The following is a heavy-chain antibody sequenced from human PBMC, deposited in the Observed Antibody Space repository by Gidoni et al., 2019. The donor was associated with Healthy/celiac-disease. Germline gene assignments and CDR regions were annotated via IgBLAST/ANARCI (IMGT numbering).Heavy chain of an antibody. CDR2: ISYDGSNK. V-gene: IGHV3-30*18. Sequence: QVQLVESGGGVVQPGRSLRLSCAASGFTFSSYGMHWVRQAPGKGLEWVAVISYDGSNKYYADSVKGRFTISRDNSKNTLYLQMNSLRAEDTAVYYCAKGAVDYYFDYWGQGTLVTVSS. J-gene: IGHJ4*02. CDR3: AKGAVDYYFDY. CDR1: GFTFSSYG. D-gene: IGHD3-3*01.